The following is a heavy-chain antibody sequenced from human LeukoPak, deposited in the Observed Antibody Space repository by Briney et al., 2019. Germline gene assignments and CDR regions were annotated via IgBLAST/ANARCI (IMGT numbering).Heavy chain of an antibody. D-gene: IGHD6-13*01. CDR3: ARDPYSSSWYANYYYYYMDV. Sequence: GASVKVSCKASGYTFTSYGVSWVRQAPGQGLEWMGWISAYNGNTNYAQKLQGRVTMTTDTSTSTAYMELRSLRSDDTAVYYCARDPYSSSWYANYYYYYMDVWGKGTTVTISS. J-gene: IGHJ6*03. CDR1: GYTFTSYG. V-gene: IGHV1-18*01. CDR2: ISAYNGNT.